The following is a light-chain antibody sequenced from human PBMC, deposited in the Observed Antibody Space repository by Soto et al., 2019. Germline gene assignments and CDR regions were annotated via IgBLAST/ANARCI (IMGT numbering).Light chain of an antibody. CDR3: GTWDSSLSYV. J-gene: IGLJ1*01. CDR2: DNN. V-gene: IGLV1-51*01. Sequence: QSVLTQPPSVSAAPGQKVTISCSGSSSNIGNNYVSWYQQLPGTAPKLLIYDNNKRPSGIPDRFSGSKSGTSATLGITGLQTGDEADYYCGTWDSSLSYVFGTGIKVTVL. CDR1: SSNIGNNY.